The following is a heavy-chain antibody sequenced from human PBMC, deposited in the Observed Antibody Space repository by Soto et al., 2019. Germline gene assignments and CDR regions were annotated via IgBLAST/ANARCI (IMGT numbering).Heavy chain of an antibody. J-gene: IGHJ4*02. V-gene: IGHV4-59*01. Sequence: QVQLQESGPGLVKPSETLSLTCTVSGGSISSYYWSWIRQPPGKGLEWIGYIYYSGSTNYNPSLKSRVTISVDTSKNQFSLKLSSVTAADTAVYYCARDLHARSYWGQGTLVTVSS. CDR1: GGSISSYY. CDR3: ARDLHARSY. CDR2: IYYSGST.